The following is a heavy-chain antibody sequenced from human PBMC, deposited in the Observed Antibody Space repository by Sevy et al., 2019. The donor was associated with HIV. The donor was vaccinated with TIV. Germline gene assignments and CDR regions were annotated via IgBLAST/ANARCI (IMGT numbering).Heavy chain of an antibody. CDR2: TYYRSKWYN. Sequence: SQTLSLTCAISGDSVSSNSAAWNWIRQSPSRGLEWLGRTYYRSKWYNDYAVSVKSRITINPDTSKNQFHLQLNSVTPEDTAVYYCARDTYYYDSSGYYSGFDYWGQGTLVTVSS. D-gene: IGHD3-22*01. CDR3: ARDTYYYDSSGYYSGFDY. J-gene: IGHJ4*02. V-gene: IGHV6-1*01. CDR1: GDSVSSNSAA.